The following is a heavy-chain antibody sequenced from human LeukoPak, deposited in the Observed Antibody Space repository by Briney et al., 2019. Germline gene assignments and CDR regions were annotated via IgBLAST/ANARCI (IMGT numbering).Heavy chain of an antibody. J-gene: IGHJ4*02. Sequence: ASVKVSCKASGYTFTSYGISWVRQAPGQGLEWMGWISAYNGNTNYAQKLQGRVTMTTDTSTSTAYMELRSLRSDDTAVYFFVRDGAHYDILTGYSEGNDYWGQGTLVTVSS. V-gene: IGHV1-18*01. CDR2: ISAYNGNT. CDR1: GYTFTSYG. D-gene: IGHD3-9*01. CDR3: VRDGAHYDILTGYSEGNDY.